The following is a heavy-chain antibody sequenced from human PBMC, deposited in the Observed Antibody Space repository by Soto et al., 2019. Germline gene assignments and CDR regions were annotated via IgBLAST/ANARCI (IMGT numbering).Heavy chain of an antibody. J-gene: IGHJ4*02. CDR2: ILPLFGTT. CDR1: GDTFSDYA. V-gene: IGHV1-69*01. D-gene: IGHD6-19*01. Sequence: QVQLVQSGAEVKEPGSSVKVSCKASGDTFSDYATTWVRQAPGQRLEWMGAILPLFGTTKYAQKFQDRVTISADASTTTAYMELSRLTSDDTALYYCARVRRDEWVEPGGIRGYFDTWGQGTLVTVS. CDR3: ARVRRDEWVEPGGIRGYFDT.